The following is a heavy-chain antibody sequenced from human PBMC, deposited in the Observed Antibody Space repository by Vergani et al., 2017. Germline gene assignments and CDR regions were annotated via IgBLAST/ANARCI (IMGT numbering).Heavy chain of an antibody. CDR1: SGSNSIIHW. Sequence: QVQLQESGPGLVKPPGTLSLTCAVSSGSNSIIHWCSWVRQPPGKGLEWIGSVYYSGTTYYNPSLGGRVTMSIDKSKNHFSLTLTSVTAADSAFYFCARGQTGYSRDWSTYFFYMDVWGKGTTVTVSS. D-gene: IGHD3/OR15-3a*01. CDR2: VYYSGTT. CDR3: ARGQTGYSRDWSTYFFYMDV. J-gene: IGHJ6*03. V-gene: IGHV4-4*01.